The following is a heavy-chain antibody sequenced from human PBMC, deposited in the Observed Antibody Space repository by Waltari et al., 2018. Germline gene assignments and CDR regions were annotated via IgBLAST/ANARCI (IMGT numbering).Heavy chain of an antibody. CDR2: IYHSGST. Sequence: QVQLQESGPGLVKPSETLSLTCAVSGYSISRGYYWAWIRQPPGKGLEWIGSIYHSGSTYYNPSLKSRVTISVDTSKNQFSLKLSSVTAADTAVYYCARGREVVYAEFDYWGQGTLVTVSS. CDR1: GYSISRGYY. V-gene: IGHV4-38-2*01. CDR3: ARGREVVYAEFDY. J-gene: IGHJ4*02. D-gene: IGHD2-8*02.